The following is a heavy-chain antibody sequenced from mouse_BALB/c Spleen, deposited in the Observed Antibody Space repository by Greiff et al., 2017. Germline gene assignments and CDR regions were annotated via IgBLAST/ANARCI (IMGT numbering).Heavy chain of an antibody. J-gene: IGHJ4*01. V-gene: IGHV1-39*01. CDR3: AREAPLLRYAMDY. CDR2: INPYYGST. D-gene: IGHD1-2*01. Sequence: EVKLQQTGPELVKPGASVKISCKASGYSFTDYIMLWVKQSHGKSLEWIGNINPYYGSTSYNLKFKGKATLTVDKSSSTAYMQLNSLTSEDSAVYYCAREAPLLRYAMDYWGQGTSVTVSS. CDR1: GYSFTDYI.